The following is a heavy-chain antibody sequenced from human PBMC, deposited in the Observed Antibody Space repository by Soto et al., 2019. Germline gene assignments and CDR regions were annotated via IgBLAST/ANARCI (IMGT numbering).Heavy chain of an antibody. J-gene: IGHJ4*02. D-gene: IGHD6-19*01. CDR1: GFTFTGYA. V-gene: IGHV3-23*01. Sequence: EVQLLESGGGFVHPGVSLGLSCAASGFTFTGYAMSWVRQAPGKGLEWVSGISGGGERTYYADSVKGRFNISRAKSKHTLYLQMNSLRAEDTAVYYCAKDVLNAVAGRVDSWGQGTLVTVSS. CDR2: ISGGGERT. CDR3: AKDVLNAVAGRVDS.